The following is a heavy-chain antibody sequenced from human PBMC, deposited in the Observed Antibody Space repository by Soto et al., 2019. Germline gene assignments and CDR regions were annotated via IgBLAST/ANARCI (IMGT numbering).Heavy chain of an antibody. Sequence: GASVKVSCKASGYTFTSYGISWVRQAPGQGLEWMGWISAYNCNTNYAQKLQGRVTMTTDTSTSTAYMELRSLRSDDTAVYYCARIVYGGNSDSFDYWGQGTLVTVSS. CDR1: GYTFTSYG. V-gene: IGHV1-18*01. CDR2: ISAYNCNT. CDR3: ARIVYGGNSDSFDY. J-gene: IGHJ4*02. D-gene: IGHD4-17*01.